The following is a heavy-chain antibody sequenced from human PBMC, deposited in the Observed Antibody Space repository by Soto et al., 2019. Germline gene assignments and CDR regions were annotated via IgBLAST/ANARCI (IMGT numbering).Heavy chain of an antibody. CDR3: TRGHRSSTWHRFDP. V-gene: IGHV1-8*01. CDR2: MNPNSGNT. CDR1: GYTFTSYD. Sequence: ASVKVSCKASGYTFTSYDINWVRQATGQGLEWMGWMNPNSGNTGYAQKFQGRVTMTRSTSIDTAYMELSSLRYEDTAVYYCTRGHRSSTWHRFDPWGQGTLVTVSS. J-gene: IGHJ5*02. D-gene: IGHD6-13*01.